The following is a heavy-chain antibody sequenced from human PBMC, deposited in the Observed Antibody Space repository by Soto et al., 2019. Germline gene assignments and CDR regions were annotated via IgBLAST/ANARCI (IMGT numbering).Heavy chain of an antibody. CDR3: ARANTAAWFDP. CDR2: IYYSGST. Sequence: SETLSLTCTVSGGSISSGDYYWSWIRQPPGKGLEWIGYIYYSGSTYYNPSLKSRVTISVDTSKNQFSLKLSSVTAADTAVYYCARANTAAWFDPWGQGTLVTVS. CDR1: GGSISSGDYY. D-gene: IGHD4-17*01. V-gene: IGHV4-30-4*01. J-gene: IGHJ5*02.